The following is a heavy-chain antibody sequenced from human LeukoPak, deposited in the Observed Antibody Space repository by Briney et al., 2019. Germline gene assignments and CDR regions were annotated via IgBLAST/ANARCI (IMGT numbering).Heavy chain of an antibody. CDR1: GGSISSYY. V-gene: IGHV4-59*01. D-gene: IGHD2-2*01. CDR2: IYYSGST. Sequence: KTSETLSLTCTVSGGSISSYYWSWLRQPPGKGLEWIGYIYYSGSTNYNPSLRSRVTISVDTSKNQFSPKLSSVSAADTAVYYSARGPSCSSTSCYRYSYYYMDVWGKGTPVTVSS. CDR3: ARGPSCSSTSCYRYSYYYMDV. J-gene: IGHJ6*03.